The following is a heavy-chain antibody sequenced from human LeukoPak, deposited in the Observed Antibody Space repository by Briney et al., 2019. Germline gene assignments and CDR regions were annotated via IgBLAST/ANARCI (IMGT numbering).Heavy chain of an antibody. D-gene: IGHD6-19*01. J-gene: IGHJ4*02. V-gene: IGHV1-18*01. CDR3: ARDLAPGGWTTNGPLGY. CDR2: ISAYNGNA. CDR1: GYTFTSYG. Sequence: ASVKVSCRASGYTFTSYGISWARQVPGQGLEWMGWISAYNGNANYAQKLQGRVTMTTDTSTSTAYMELRSLRSDDTAVYYCARDLAPGGWTTNGPLGYWGQGTLVTVSS.